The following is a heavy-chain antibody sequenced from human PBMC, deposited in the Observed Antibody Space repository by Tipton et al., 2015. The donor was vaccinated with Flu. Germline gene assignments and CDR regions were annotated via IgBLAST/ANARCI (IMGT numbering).Heavy chain of an antibody. J-gene: IGHJ4*02. CDR3: GRDMGRSGYAHAFDY. Sequence: GLVKPSQTLSLTCAISGDSVSSNSAAWSWIRQSPSRGLEWLGRTFYRSAWRNNSAVSVKSRITINADTSKNQFSLQLSSVTPEDTAVYYCGRDMGRSGYAHAFDYWGQGILVTVSS. D-gene: IGHD3-22*01. V-gene: IGHV6-1*01. CDR2: TFYRSAWRN. CDR1: GDSVSSNSAA.